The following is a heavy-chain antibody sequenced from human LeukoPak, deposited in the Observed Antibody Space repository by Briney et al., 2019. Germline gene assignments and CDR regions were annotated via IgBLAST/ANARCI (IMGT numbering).Heavy chain of an antibody. CDR2: ISSSGSTI. V-gene: IGHV3-48*03. J-gene: IGHJ4*02. Sequence: GGSLRLSCAASGFTFSSYEMNWVRQAPGKGLEWVSYISSSGSTIYYADSVKGRFTISRDNAKNSLYLQMNSLRAEDTAVYYCARETFGYSSCWGQGTLVTVSS. CDR1: GFTFSSYE. D-gene: IGHD6-19*01. CDR3: ARETFGYSSC.